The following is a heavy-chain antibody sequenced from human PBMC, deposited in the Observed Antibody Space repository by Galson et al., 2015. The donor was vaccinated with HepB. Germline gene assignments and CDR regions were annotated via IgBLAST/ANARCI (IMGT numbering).Heavy chain of an antibody. CDR3: ARDASREAFDY. D-gene: IGHD6-6*01. V-gene: IGHV3-33*01. J-gene: IGHJ4*02. CDR1: GFTFSSYG. CDR2: IWYDGSNK. Sequence: SLRLSCAASGFTFSSYGMHWVRQAPGKGLEWVAVIWYDGSNKYYADSVKGRFTISRDNSKNTLYLQMNSLRAEDTAVYYCARDASREAFDYWGQGTLVTVSS.